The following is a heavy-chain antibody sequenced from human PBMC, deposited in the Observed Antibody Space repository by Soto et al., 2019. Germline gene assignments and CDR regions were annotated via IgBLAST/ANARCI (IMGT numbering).Heavy chain of an antibody. J-gene: IGHJ4*02. V-gene: IGHV4-30-4*01. Sequence: SETLSLTCTVSGGSTSSGDYYWSWIRQPPGKGLEWIGYIYYTGSTYYNPSLKSRLTISVDTSKNQFSLKLTSVTAADTAVYFCARYQKGPFDYWGQGTLVTVSS. D-gene: IGHD2-2*01. CDR2: IYYTGST. CDR3: ARYQKGPFDY. CDR1: GGSTSSGDYY.